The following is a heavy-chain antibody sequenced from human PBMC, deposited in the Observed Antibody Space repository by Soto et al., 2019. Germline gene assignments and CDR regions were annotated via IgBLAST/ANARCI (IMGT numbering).Heavy chain of an antibody. Sequence: EVQLLESGGGLVQPGGSLRLTCAASGFTFSNYAMTWVRQAPGKGLEWVSTISGSGDNTYYADSVRGRFTISRDNSKNTLYLQMNSLRADDTAVYYGAKRPLAARHTDYWGQGTLVTVSS. D-gene: IGHD6-6*01. CDR2: ISGSGDNT. V-gene: IGHV3-23*01. CDR1: GFTFSNYA. CDR3: AKRPLAARHTDY. J-gene: IGHJ4*02.